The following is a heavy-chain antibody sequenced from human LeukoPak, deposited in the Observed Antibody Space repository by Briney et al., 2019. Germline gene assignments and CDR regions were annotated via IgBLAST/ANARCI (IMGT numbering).Heavy chain of an antibody. Sequence: PSETLSLTCTVSGGSISRYYWSWIRQPPGKGLEWIGYIYYSGSTNYNPSLESRVTISVDTSKNQFSLKLSSVTAADTAVYYCARDREDDYGDYDYWGQGTLVTVSS. J-gene: IGHJ4*02. CDR2: IYYSGST. CDR1: GGSISRYY. CDR3: ARDREDDYGDYDY. D-gene: IGHD4-17*01. V-gene: IGHV4-59*01.